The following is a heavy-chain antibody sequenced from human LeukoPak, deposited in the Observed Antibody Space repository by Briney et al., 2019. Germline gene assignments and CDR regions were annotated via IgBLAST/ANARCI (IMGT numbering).Heavy chain of an antibody. Sequence: GGSLRLSCAASGFTFSNYAMTWVRQAPGKGLVWVSHINSDGSWTSYADSVKGRFTISKDNAKNTVYLQMNSLRAEDTAVYYCVSFYETYWGRGTLVTVSS. CDR2: INSDGSWT. CDR3: VSFYETY. D-gene: IGHD2/OR15-2a*01. J-gene: IGHJ4*02. CDR1: GFTFSNYA. V-gene: IGHV3-74*01.